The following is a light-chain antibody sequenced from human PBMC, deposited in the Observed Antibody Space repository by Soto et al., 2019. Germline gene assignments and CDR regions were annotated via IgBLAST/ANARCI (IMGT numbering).Light chain of an antibody. CDR2: GAS. CDR3: QQYNNWPPWRT. CDR1: QSVSSN. Sequence: EIVMTQSPATLSVSPGERATLSCRASQSVSSNLAWYQQKPGQAPRLLIYGASTRAPGIPARFSGSGSGTEFTLTISSLQSEDFAVYYCQQYNNWPPWRTFGQGTKVEIK. J-gene: IGKJ1*01. V-gene: IGKV3D-15*01.